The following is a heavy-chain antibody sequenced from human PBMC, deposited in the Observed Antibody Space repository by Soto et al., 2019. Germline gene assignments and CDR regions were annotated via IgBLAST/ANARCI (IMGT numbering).Heavy chain of an antibody. CDR2: ISSSSSYI. CDR3: ARGDWFGESYTHFDY. CDR1: GFTFSSYS. D-gene: IGHD3-10*01. J-gene: IGHJ4*02. V-gene: IGHV3-21*01. Sequence: GGSLRLSCAASGFTFSSYSMNWVRQAPGKGLEWVSSISSSSSYIYYADSVKGRFTISRDNAKNSLYLQMNSLRAEDTAVYYCARGDWFGESYTHFDYWGQGTLVTVSS.